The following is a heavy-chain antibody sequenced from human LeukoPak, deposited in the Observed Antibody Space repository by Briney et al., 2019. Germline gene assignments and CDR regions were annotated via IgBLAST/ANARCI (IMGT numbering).Heavy chain of an antibody. D-gene: IGHD3-9*01. V-gene: IGHV3-23*01. CDR2: ISGSGGTT. J-gene: IGHJ6*03. CDR1: GFTFSDYN. CDR3: AKLYYDFLPGYYPGYNYYYMDV. Sequence: AGGSLRLSCAASGFTFSDYNMRWIRQAPGKGLEWVSSISGSGGTTYYADSVKGRFTISRDNSKKTLSLQMNSLRAEDTAVYYCAKLYYDFLPGYYPGYNYYYMDVWGKGTTVTISS.